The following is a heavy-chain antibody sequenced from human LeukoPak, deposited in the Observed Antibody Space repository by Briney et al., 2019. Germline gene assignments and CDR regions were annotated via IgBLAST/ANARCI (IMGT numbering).Heavy chain of an antibody. J-gene: IGHJ4*02. CDR1: GGSISSGGFY. CDR3: ARQHWNYPFDC. V-gene: IGHV4-31*03. Sequence: SETLSLTCTVSGGSISSGGFYWTWIRQHPGKGLEWIGYVYYTGSTYYNPSLKSRVTISVDTSKNQFSLKLSSVTAADTAVYYCARQHWNYPFDCWGQGTLVTVSS. CDR2: VYYTGST. D-gene: IGHD1-7*01.